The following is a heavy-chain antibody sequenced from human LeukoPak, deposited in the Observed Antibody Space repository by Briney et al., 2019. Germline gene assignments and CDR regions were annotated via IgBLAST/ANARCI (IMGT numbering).Heavy chain of an antibody. CDR2: ISWNSGSI. CDR3: AKSVSYDSSGYFPFDY. Sequence: GGSLRLSCAASGFTFDDYAMHWVRQAPGKGLEWVSGISWNSGSIGYADSVKGRFTISRDNAKNSLYLQMNSLRAEDTAVYYCAKSVSYDSSGYFPFDYWGQGTLVTVSS. CDR1: GFTFDDYA. D-gene: IGHD3-22*01. V-gene: IGHV3-9*01. J-gene: IGHJ4*02.